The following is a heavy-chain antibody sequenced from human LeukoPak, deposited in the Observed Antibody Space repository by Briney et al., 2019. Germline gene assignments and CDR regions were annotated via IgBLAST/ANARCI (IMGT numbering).Heavy chain of an antibody. V-gene: IGHV1-2*02. CDR2: INPNSGGT. D-gene: IGHD3-3*01. CDR3: ALLDFWSGYYTGMGY. CDR1: GYTFTGYY. Sequence: GASVKVSCKASGYTFTGYYMHWVRQAPGQGLEWMGWINPNSGGTNYAQKFQGRVTMTRGTSISTAYMELSRLRSDDTAVYYCALLDFWSGYYTGMGYWGQGTLVTVSS. J-gene: IGHJ4*02.